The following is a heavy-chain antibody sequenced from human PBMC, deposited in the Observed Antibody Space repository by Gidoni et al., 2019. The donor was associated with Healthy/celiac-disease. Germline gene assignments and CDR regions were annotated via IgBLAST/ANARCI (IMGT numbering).Heavy chain of an antibody. J-gene: IGHJ4*02. CDR3: AKAGHYYDSSGYFVSGGFDY. CDR1: GFTFDDDA. CDR2: ISWSSGSI. D-gene: IGHD3-22*01. Sequence: EVQLVESGGGLVQPGRSLRLSCAASGFTFDDDAMHWVRQAPGKGLELGSGISWSSGSIGYADSVKGRFTISRDNAKNSLYLQMNSLRAEDTALYYCAKAGHYYDSSGYFVSGGFDYWGQGTLVTVSS. V-gene: IGHV3-9*01.